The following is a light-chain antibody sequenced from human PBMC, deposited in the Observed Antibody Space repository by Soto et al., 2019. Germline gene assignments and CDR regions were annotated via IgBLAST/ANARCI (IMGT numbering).Light chain of an antibody. V-gene: IGKV3-20*01. CDR3: QQYGSSPPIT. J-gene: IGKJ5*01. CDR1: QSVSNSF. Sequence: EIVLTQSPGTMSLYPGERATLSCRASQSVSNSFLAWYQQKPGQAPRLLIYAASSRATGIPDRFSGSGSGTDFTLTISRLEPEDFAVYYCQQYGSSPPITFGQGTRLEIK. CDR2: AAS.